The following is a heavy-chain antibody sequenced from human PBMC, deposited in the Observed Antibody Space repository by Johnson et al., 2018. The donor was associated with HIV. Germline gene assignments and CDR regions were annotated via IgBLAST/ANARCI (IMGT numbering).Heavy chain of an antibody. Sequence: VQLVESGGGLVQPGRSLRLSCVASGFTFDDYGMSWVRQVPGKGLVWVSDINWNGGSTGYADSVKGRFTISRDNAKKSLYLQMNSLRAEDTALYYCARVVVVVATVRVGAFDIWGQGTMVTVSS. CDR2: INWNGGST. CDR3: ARVVVVVATVRVGAFDI. J-gene: IGHJ3*02. D-gene: IGHD2-15*01. CDR1: GFTFDDYG. V-gene: IGHV3-20*04.